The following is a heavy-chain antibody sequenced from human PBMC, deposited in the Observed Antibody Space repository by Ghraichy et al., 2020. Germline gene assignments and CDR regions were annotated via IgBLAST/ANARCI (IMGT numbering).Heavy chain of an antibody. D-gene: IGHD6-13*01. CDR3: ARGDPGYSSSWYES. V-gene: IGHV3-74*01. CDR1: GFTFSRYW. CDR2: VKSDGSST. Sequence: GGSLRLSCAASGFTFSRYWMHWVRQAPGMGLVWVSRVKSDGSSTSYADSVKGRFTISRDNAKNTLYLQMNSLRAEDTAVYYCARGDPGYSSSWYESWGQGTLVTVSS. J-gene: IGHJ5*01.